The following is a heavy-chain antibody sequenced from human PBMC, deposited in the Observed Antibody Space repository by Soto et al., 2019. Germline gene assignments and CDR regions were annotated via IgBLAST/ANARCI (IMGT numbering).Heavy chain of an antibody. D-gene: IGHD2-2*01. CDR3: ARGFEDIVLVPAARTYYYYGMDV. CDR1: GYTFTSYD. Sequence: ASVKVSCKASGYTFTSYDINWVRQATGQGLEWMGWMNPNSGNTGYAQKFQGRVTMTRNTSISTAYMELSSLRSEDTAVYYCARGFEDIVLVPAARTYYYYGMDVWGQGTTVTVSS. CDR2: MNPNSGNT. J-gene: IGHJ6*02. V-gene: IGHV1-8*01.